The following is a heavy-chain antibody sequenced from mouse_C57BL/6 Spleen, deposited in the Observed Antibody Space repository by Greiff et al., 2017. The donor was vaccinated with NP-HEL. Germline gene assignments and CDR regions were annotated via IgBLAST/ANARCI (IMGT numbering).Heavy chain of an antibody. D-gene: IGHD1-1*01. CDR3: ARGGTYCGSAWFSY. CDR1: GYTFTSYW. CDR2: IDPSDSYT. Sequence: QVQLQQPGAELVKPGASVKLSCKASGYTFTSYWMQWVKQRPGQSLEWIGEIDPSDSYTNYNQKFKGKATLTVDTSSRTAYMQLSSLASEGSAVYYCARGGTYCGSAWFSYWGPETLVTVSA. J-gene: IGHJ3*01. V-gene: IGHV1-50*01.